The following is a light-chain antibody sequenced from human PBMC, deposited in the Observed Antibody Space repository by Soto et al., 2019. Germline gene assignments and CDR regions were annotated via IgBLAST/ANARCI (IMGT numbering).Light chain of an antibody. J-gene: IGKJ4*01. V-gene: IGKV3-11*01. Sequence: EIVLTQSPATLSLFPGERATLSCRASQTLGSFLAWYQQKPGQAPRLVISDVSYRASGVPVRFSGSGSGTDVTLTISSLEPEDFAVYYCRQRRDWPLTFGGGTKVEI. CDR3: RQRRDWPLT. CDR2: DVS. CDR1: QTLGSF.